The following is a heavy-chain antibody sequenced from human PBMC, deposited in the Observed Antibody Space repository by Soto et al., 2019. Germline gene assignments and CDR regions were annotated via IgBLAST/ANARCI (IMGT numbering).Heavy chain of an antibody. CDR2: IGTAGDT. V-gene: IGHV3-13*01. J-gene: IGHJ4*02. Sequence: PGVSLRLSFAASGFTFSSYYMHWVRQATGKGLEWVSAIGTAGDTYYPGSVKGRFTISRENAKNSLYLQMNSLRAGDTAVYYCARGQSSGWAWYFDYWGQGTLVTVSS. CDR3: ARGQSSGWAWYFDY. CDR1: GFTFSSYY. D-gene: IGHD6-19*01.